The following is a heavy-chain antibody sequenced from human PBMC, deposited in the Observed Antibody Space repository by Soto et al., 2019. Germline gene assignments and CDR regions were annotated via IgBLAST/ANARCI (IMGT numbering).Heavy chain of an antibody. CDR3: ARPKEYCSGGSDCVALSPDFDY. CDR1: GFTFSNYG. V-gene: IGHV3-30*03. Sequence: PGGSLRLSCAASGFTFSNYGMHWVRQAPGKGLEWVAIISYDGDNEYYADSVRGRFTISRDNSKSTLDLQMNSLRAEDTAVYYCARPKEYCSGGSDCVALSPDFDYWGQGTVVTVSS. CDR2: ISYDGDNE. D-gene: IGHD2-15*01. J-gene: IGHJ4*02.